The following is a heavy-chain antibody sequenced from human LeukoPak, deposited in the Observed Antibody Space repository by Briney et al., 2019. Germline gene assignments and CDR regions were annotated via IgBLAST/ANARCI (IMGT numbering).Heavy chain of an antibody. J-gene: IGHJ6*02. Sequence: GGSLRLSCAASGFTVSSNYMSWVRQAPGKGLEWVSAISGSGGSTYYADSVKGRFTVSRDNSKNTLYLQMNSLRAEDTAVYYCAKEGYYYDSSGYPSAGGMDVWGQGTTVTVSS. CDR2: ISGSGGST. V-gene: IGHV3-23*01. CDR3: AKEGYYYDSSGYPSAGGMDV. D-gene: IGHD3-22*01. CDR1: GFTVSSNY.